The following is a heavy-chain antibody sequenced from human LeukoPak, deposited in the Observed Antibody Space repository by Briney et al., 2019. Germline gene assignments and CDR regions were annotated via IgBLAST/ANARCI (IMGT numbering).Heavy chain of an antibody. CDR2: ISGSGGST. V-gene: IGHV3-23*01. D-gene: IGHD5-12*01. Sequence: GGSLRLSCAASGFTFSSYAMSWVRQAPGKGLEWVSAISGSGGSTYYADSVKGRFTISRDNAKNSLYLQMNSLRAEDTAVYYCAREEYSGYVLVYFDYWGQGTLVTVSS. J-gene: IGHJ4*02. CDR1: GFTFSSYA. CDR3: AREEYSGYVLVYFDY.